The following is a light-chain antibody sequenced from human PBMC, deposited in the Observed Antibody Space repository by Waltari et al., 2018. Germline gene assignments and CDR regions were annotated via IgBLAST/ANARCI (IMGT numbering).Light chain of an antibody. V-gene: IGKV1-39*01. CDR2: GAS. CDR1: QSINIF. J-gene: IGKJ1*01. CDR3: QQSYRPPWT. Sequence: DIQMTQSPSSLSASVGDRVTVTCRASQSINIFLNWYQQRPVKAPKLLIFGASTLQTGVPFRFSASGSGTDFTLTISSLQPEDVATYYCQQSYRPPWTFGQGTTVEI.